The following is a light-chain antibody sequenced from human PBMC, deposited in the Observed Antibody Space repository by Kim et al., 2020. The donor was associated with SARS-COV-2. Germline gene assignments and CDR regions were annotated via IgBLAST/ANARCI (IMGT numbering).Light chain of an antibody. CDR1: QVIRKF. CDR3: QQNDDFPIA. CDR2: DVS. J-gene: IGKJ5*01. Sequence: ASVGDRVTITCQATQVIRKFLNWYQQRPGKAPQLLIYDVSNLQRGVPSRFSGSGYGTEFILTISSLQPEDFATYCCQQNDDFPIAFGQGARLEIK. V-gene: IGKV1-33*01.